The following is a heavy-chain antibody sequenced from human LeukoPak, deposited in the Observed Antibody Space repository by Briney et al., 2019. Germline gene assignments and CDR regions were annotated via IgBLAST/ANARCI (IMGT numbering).Heavy chain of an antibody. CDR3: AKGEQGVDY. V-gene: IGHV3-23*01. CDR2: INFRGGTT. D-gene: IGHD1/OR15-1a*01. J-gene: IGHJ4*02. Sequence: GGSLRLSCAASGFTFSNYAMSWVRQAPGKGLEWVSSINFRGGTTYYADSVKGRFTISRDNSKNTLYLQMNSLRAEDAAVYYCAKGEQGVDYWGQGTLVTLSS. CDR1: GFTFSNYA.